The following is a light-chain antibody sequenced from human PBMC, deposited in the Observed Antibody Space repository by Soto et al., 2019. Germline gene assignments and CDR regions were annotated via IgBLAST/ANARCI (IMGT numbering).Light chain of an antibody. Sequence: QSVLTQPPSASGSPGQSVTISCTGTSSDVGGYNYVSWYQQNPGKAPKLMIYEVSKRPSGVPDRFSGSKSGNTASLTVSGLQAEDEADYYCSSYAGTHIVFGTGTRSPS. V-gene: IGLV2-8*01. CDR2: EVS. CDR1: SSDVGGYNY. CDR3: SSYAGTHIV. J-gene: IGLJ1*01.